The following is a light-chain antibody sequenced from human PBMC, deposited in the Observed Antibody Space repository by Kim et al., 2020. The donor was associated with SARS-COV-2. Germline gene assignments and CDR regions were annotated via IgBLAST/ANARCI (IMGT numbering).Light chain of an antibody. CDR2: EVT. CDR3: SSYAPNSIF. CDR1: SSDVGNYNH. J-gene: IGLJ2*01. Sequence: QSVLTQPASVSGSPGQWITISCTGTSSDVGNYNHVYWYQQQPGKAPKLLIYEVTKRPSGISNRFSGSKSGNTASLTISGLQAEDEADYYCSSYAPNSIFFGGGTQLTVL. V-gene: IGLV2-23*02.